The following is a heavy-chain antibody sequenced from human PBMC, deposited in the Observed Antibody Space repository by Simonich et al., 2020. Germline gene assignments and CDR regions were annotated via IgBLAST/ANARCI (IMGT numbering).Heavy chain of an antibody. V-gene: IGHV4-34*01. J-gene: IGHJ3*02. Sequence: QVQLQQWGAGLLKPSETLSLTCAVYGGSFSGDYWSWIRQHPGKGLDWIGENNHSGSTNYNPSRKSHVTISLYTSKNQCSLKLSSVTAADTAVYYCARGKGWKNAFDIWGQGTMVTVSS. CDR1: GGSFSGDY. D-gene: IGHD1-1*01. CDR3: ARGKGWKNAFDI. CDR2: NNHSGST.